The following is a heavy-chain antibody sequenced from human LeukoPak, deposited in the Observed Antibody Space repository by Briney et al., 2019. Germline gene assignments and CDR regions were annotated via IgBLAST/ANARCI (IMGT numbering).Heavy chain of an antibody. J-gene: IGHJ5*02. D-gene: IGHD3-22*01. Sequence: SETLSLTCTVSGGSISSSSYYWGWVRQPPGKGLEWIGRIYYSGSTYYNPSLKSRVTISVDTSNNQFSLKLSSVTAADTAVYYCARVLVADSSGYYYGWFDPWGQGTLVTVSS. CDR2: IYYSGST. V-gene: IGHV4-39*07. CDR1: GGSISSSSYY. CDR3: ARVLVADSSGYYYGWFDP.